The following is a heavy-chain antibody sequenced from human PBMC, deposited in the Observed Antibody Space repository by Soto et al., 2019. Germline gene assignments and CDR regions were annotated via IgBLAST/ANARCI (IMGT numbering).Heavy chain of an antibody. Sequence: QITWKESGPTLVEPTQTLTLTCSFSGFSRSNSGVGVGWFRQAPVKALAGLGLNYRDNDRRYNPTQKDRLRNIRDTSKNDGSVTLTYMEPVANGAYYCAHGASYSFSCGVGSFDSWGQGTPVTVS. V-gene: IGHV2-5*02. CDR2: NYRDNDR. CDR1: GFSRSNSGVG. D-gene: IGHD3-10*01. J-gene: IGHJ5*01. CDR3: AHGASYSFSCGVGSFDS.